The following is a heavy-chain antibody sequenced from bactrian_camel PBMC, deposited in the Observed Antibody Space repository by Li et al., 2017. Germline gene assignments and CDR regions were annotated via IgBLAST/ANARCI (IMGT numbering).Heavy chain of an antibody. J-gene: IGHJ4*01. CDR1: GYIIDSDI. Sequence: HVQLVESGGGSVQAGGSLRLSCVVSGYIIDSDIYCMGWFRQAPGKEREGVGSIDSDGGTVRADNVMGRATISADSAKNTLYLQMNSLKPEDTAMYYCAADWCPDLTGSDSDYDMVPRFEGQGTQVTVS. D-gene: IGHD4*01. CDR2: IDSDGGT. V-gene: IGHV3S53*01.